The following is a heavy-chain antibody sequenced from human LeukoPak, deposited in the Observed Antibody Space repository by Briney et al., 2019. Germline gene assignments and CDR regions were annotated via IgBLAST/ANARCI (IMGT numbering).Heavy chain of an antibody. CDR1: GFTFDDYA. CDR2: ISWNSGSI. D-gene: IGHD3-10*01. CDR3: AKDISYYGSGSDY. J-gene: IGHJ4*02. V-gene: IGHV3-9*01. Sequence: GGSLRLSCAASGFTFDDYAMHWVRQAPGKGLEWVSGISWNSGSIGYADSVKGRFTISRDNAKNSLYLQMSSLRAENTALYYCAKDISYYGSGSDYWGQGTLVTVSS.